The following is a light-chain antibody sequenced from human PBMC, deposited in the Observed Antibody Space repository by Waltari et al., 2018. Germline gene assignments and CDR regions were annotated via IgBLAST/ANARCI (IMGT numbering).Light chain of an antibody. CDR1: QGVLFSY. CDR3: QHYGASFWT. J-gene: IGKJ1*01. Sequence: VLTQSPPTLSVAPGQSATLSCRASQGVLFSYLAWYQQKPGRAPSLLLYEGATRAAGVPDRFTGSESGTDFTLTITRLEPEDFAVYYCQHYGASFWTFGRGTRVELK. V-gene: IGKV3-20*01. CDR2: EGA.